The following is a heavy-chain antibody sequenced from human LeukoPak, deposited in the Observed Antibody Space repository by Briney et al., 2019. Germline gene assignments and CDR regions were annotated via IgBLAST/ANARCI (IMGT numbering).Heavy chain of an antibody. V-gene: IGHV3-23*01. J-gene: IGHJ4*02. CDR2: ISGSGGST. CDR1: GFTFSSYS. Sequence: GSLRLSCAASGFTFSSYSMNWVRQAPGKGLEWVSAISGSGGSTYYADSVKGRFTISRDNSKNTLYLQMNSLRAEDTAVYYCAKVCSTSCHLAFDYWGQGTLVTVSS. CDR3: AKVCSTSCHLAFDY. D-gene: IGHD2-2*01.